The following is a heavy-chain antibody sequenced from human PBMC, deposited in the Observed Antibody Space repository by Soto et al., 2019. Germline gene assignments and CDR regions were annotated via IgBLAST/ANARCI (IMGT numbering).Heavy chain of an antibody. CDR3: ATDRAVVAANGREFDY. Sequence: ASVKVSCKASGDTLTSYYMHWVRQAPGQGLEWMGIINPSGETIYAQKFQGRVTMTEDTSTDTAYMELSSLRSEDTAVYYCATDRAVVAANGREFDYWGQGTLVTVSS. CDR1: GDTLTSYY. J-gene: IGHJ4*02. V-gene: IGHV1-46*01. CDR2: INPSGET. D-gene: IGHD2-15*01.